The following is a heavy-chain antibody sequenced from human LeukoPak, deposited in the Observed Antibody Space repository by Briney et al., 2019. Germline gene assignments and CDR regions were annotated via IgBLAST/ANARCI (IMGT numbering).Heavy chain of an antibody. CDR1: GFTFSSYS. D-gene: IGHD3-3*01. V-gene: IGHV3-21*01. Sequence: GGSLRLSCAASGFTFSSYSMNWVRQAPGKGLEWVSSISSSSSYIYYADSVKGRFTISRDNAKNSLYLQMNSLRAEDTAVYYCARSLGVVIIKVPAFDYWGQGTLVTVSS. J-gene: IGHJ4*02. CDR2: ISSSSSYI. CDR3: ARSLGVVIIKVPAFDY.